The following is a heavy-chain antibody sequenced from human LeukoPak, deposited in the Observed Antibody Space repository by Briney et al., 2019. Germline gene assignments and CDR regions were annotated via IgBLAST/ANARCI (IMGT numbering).Heavy chain of an antibody. CDR2: FYYSGSA. Sequence: SETLSLTCTVSGGSISSYYWSWIRQPPGKGLEWIGYFYYSGSASYNPSLKSRVTISGDTSKNQFSLKLSSVTAADTAVYFCARSFDGHNAFDIWGQGTMVTVSS. J-gene: IGHJ3*02. CDR1: GGSISSYY. CDR3: ARSFDGHNAFDI. D-gene: IGHD3-9*01. V-gene: IGHV4-59*06.